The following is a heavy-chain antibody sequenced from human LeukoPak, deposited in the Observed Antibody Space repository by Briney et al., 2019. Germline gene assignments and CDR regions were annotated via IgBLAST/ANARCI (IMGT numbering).Heavy chain of an antibody. D-gene: IGHD6-13*01. V-gene: IGHV3-23*01. Sequence: PGGSLRLSCAASGFTFSSYAMSWVRQAPGKGLEWVSAISGSGGSTYYADSVKGRFTISRDNSKNTLYLQMNSPRAEDTAVYYCAKDGRYSSNWSFDYWGQGTLVTVSS. CDR2: ISGSGGST. CDR1: GFTFSSYA. CDR3: AKDGRYSSNWSFDY. J-gene: IGHJ4*02.